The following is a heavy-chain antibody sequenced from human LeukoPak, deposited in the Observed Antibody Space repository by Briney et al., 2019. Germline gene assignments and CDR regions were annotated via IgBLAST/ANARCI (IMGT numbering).Heavy chain of an antibody. CDR2: IYYCWST. V-gene: IGHV4-59*13. J-gene: IGHJ4*02. CDR3: ARSHGAESYHAY. Sequence: SETLSLTCTVSGGSISSYYWNWLRNPPRPGLEWVGYIYYCWSTNYNPSLNRRVPISVDTSKNQFSLTLSPVTAAATDVYYCARSHGAESYHAYWGQGTLVTVSS. CDR1: GGSISSYY. D-gene: IGHD3-10*01.